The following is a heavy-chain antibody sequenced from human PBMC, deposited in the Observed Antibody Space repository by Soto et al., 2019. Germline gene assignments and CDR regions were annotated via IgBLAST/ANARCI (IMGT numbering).Heavy chain of an antibody. CDR3: ARYLVPTFATEDYFYYGMDV. J-gene: IGHJ6*02. CDR2: ITSSATTI. Sequence: QVQLVASGGGLVKHGGSLRLSCAGSGFARSDYYMNWIRQAPGKGLEWVADITSSATTIFYADSVKGRFTISRDNAKNSLYLQMSSLTAEDTAVYYCARYLVPTFATEDYFYYGMDVWGQGTTGSVAS. D-gene: IGHD3-10*02. V-gene: IGHV3-11*01. CDR1: GFARSDYY.